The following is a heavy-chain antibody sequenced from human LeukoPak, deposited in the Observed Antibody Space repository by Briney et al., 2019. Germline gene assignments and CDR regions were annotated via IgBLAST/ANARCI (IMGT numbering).Heavy chain of an antibody. D-gene: IGHD7-27*01. V-gene: IGHV4-39*07. CDR1: GGSISSSSYY. J-gene: IGHJ5*02. CDR3: ASGDFNWFDP. CDR2: IYYSGST. Sequence: PSETLSLTCTVSGGSISSSSYYWGWIRQPPGKGLEWTGSIYYSGSTYYNPSLKSRVTISVDTSKNQFSLKLSSVTAADTAVYYCASGDFNWFDPWGQGTLVTVSS.